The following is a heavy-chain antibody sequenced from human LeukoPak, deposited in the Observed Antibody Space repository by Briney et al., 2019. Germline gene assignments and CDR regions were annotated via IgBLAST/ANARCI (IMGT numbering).Heavy chain of an antibody. CDR2: ISGSGGST. D-gene: IGHD5-24*01. Sequence: PGGSLRLSCGASGFTFSSYSMNWVRQAPGKGLEWVSAISGSGGSTYYADSVKGRFTISRDNSKNTLYLQMNSLRAEDTAVYYCAKDRGRWLPNGAFDIWGQGTMVTVSS. CDR1: GFTFSSYS. CDR3: AKDRGRWLPNGAFDI. V-gene: IGHV3-23*01. J-gene: IGHJ3*02.